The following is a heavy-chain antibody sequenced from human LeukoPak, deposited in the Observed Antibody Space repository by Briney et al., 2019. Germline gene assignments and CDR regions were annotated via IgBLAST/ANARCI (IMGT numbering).Heavy chain of an antibody. CDR1: GGSISSSSYY. J-gene: IGHJ4*02. D-gene: IGHD3-3*02. CDR2: IYYSGST. Sequence: IPSETLSLTCTVSGGSISSSSYYWGWIRQPPGKGLEWIGSIYYSGSTYYNPSLKSRVTISVDTSKNQFSLKLSSVTAADTAVYYCARDLSGYWGQGTLVTVSS. V-gene: IGHV4-39*07. CDR3: ARDLSGY.